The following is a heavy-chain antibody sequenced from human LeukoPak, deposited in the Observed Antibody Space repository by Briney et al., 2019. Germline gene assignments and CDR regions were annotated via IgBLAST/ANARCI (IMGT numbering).Heavy chain of an antibody. CDR1: GGSITSSSYY. J-gene: IGHJ6*03. Sequence: PSETLSLTCTVSGGSITSSSYYWGWIRQPPGTGLEWIGSIYYSGSTNYNPSLKSRVTMSVDTSKNQFSLKLSSVTAADTAVYYCAREGIAVAAYYYYYYYMDVWGKGTTVTISS. D-gene: IGHD6-19*01. CDR2: IYYSGST. V-gene: IGHV4-39*07. CDR3: AREGIAVAAYYYYYYYMDV.